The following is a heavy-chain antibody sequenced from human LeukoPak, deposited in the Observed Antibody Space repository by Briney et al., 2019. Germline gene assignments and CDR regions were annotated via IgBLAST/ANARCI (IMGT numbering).Heavy chain of an antibody. D-gene: IGHD1-26*01. Sequence: PSETLSLTCTVSGGSISNYYWSWIRRPPGKGLEWIGHIYYSGSTKYNPSLKSRVTISVDTSKTQFSLKLSSVTAADTAVYYCARRRSNSGSYDYWGQGTLVTVSS. CDR1: GGSISNYY. J-gene: IGHJ4*02. CDR2: IYYSGST. CDR3: ARRRSNSGSYDY. V-gene: IGHV4-59*08.